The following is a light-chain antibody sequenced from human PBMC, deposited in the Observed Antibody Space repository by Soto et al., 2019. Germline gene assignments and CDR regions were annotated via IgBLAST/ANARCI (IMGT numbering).Light chain of an antibody. CDR3: AAWDDSLSGSLYV. V-gene: IGLV1-47*02. Sequence: QTVVTQPPSASGTPGQRVTISCSGSSSNIGSNYVYWYQQLPGTAPKLLIYSNNQRPSGVPDRFSGSKSGTSASLAISGLRSEDEADYYCAAWDDSLSGSLYVFGTGTKLTVL. CDR1: SSNIGSNY. J-gene: IGLJ1*01. CDR2: SNN.